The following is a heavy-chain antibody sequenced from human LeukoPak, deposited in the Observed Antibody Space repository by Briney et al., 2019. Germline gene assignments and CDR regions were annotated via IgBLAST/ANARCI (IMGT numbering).Heavy chain of an antibody. Sequence: GGSLRLSCETSGFTFNNYAVSWVRQAPGKGLEWVSSISGGGTTYYADSVKGRFTISRDSSQNTLYLQMNSLRAEDAAVYFCARGWSSGSYYFQYGGQGTLVTVSS. J-gene: IGHJ4*02. CDR1: GFTFNNYA. V-gene: IGHV3-23*01. CDR2: ISGGGTT. D-gene: IGHD6-13*01. CDR3: ARGWSSGSYYFQY.